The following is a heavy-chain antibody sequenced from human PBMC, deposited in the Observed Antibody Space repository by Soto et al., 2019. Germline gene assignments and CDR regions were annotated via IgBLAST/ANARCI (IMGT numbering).Heavy chain of an antibody. CDR1: GYSFTSYG. Sequence: ASVKVSCKASGYSFTSYGISWVRQAPGQGLEWMGWISAYNGNTNYAQKLQGRVTMTTDTSTSTAYMELRSLRSDDTAVYYCARTYSSSSVYYYYGMDVWGQGTTVTVSS. V-gene: IGHV1-18*01. D-gene: IGHD6-13*01. CDR3: ARTYSSSSVYYYYGMDV. J-gene: IGHJ6*02. CDR2: ISAYNGNT.